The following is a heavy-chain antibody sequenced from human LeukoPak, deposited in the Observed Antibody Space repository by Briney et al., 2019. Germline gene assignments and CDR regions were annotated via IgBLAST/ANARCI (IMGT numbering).Heavy chain of an antibody. CDR2: INHSRST. J-gene: IGHJ6*03. CDR1: GGSFSGYY. CDR3: ARASNTDCTNGVCYTDYYYYMDV. D-gene: IGHD2-8*01. Sequence: SETLSLTCAVYGGSFSGYYWSWIRQPPGKGLQWIGEINHSRSTNYNPSLKSRVTISLDTSKNQFSLKLSSVTAADTAVYYCARASNTDCTNGVCYTDYYYYMDVWGKGTTVTVSS. V-gene: IGHV4-34*01.